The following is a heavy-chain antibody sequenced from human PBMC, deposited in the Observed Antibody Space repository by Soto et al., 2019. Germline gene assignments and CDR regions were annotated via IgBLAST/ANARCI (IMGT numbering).Heavy chain of an antibody. J-gene: IGHJ4*02. D-gene: IGHD1-20*01. CDR2: IIPMFDTP. Sequence: QVQLVQSGAEVKKPGSSMKVSCKTSGGTFSNYYISWVRQAPGQGLEWMGDIIPMFDTPKYAQKFRGRVTITADESTSAAYMELSSLRAEDTAVYYCARGYSTGYFDYWGQGTLITVSS. CDR1: GGTFSNYY. V-gene: IGHV1-69*01. CDR3: ARGYSTGYFDY.